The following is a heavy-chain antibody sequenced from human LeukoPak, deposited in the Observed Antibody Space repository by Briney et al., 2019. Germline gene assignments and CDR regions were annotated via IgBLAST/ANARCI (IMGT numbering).Heavy chain of an antibody. CDR1: GFTFSSYW. J-gene: IGHJ6*02. Sequence: GGSLRLSCAASGFTFSSYWMTWVRQAPGKGLEWVANIKRDGSEKHYVDSVKGRFTISRDNAKNSMFLQMNSLRAEDTAVYYCARDKGITMVRGVRGMDVWGQGTTVTVSS. CDR3: ARDKGITMVRGVRGMDV. CDR2: IKRDGSEK. V-gene: IGHV3-7*03. D-gene: IGHD3-10*01.